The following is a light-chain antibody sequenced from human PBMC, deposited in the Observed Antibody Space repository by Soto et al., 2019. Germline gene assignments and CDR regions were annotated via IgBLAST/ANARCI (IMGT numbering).Light chain of an antibody. Sequence: EIVLTQSPGTLSLSPVERATLSCRASQSVSSSSLAWYQQKRGQAPRLLIHDASSRATGIPDRFSGSGSGTDFTLTSSRLEPEDFAVYYCQQSGSSPRTFGQGTRVEVK. CDR3: QQSGSSPRT. V-gene: IGKV3-20*01. CDR1: QSVSSSS. CDR2: DAS. J-gene: IGKJ1*01.